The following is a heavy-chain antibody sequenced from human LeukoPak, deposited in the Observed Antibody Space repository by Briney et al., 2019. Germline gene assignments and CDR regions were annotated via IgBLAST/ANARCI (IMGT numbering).Heavy chain of an antibody. Sequence: GASVKVSCKASGYTFTTYGISWVRQAPGQGLEWMGWISAYNGNTHYAQKLQGGVTMTTDTSTSTAYMELRSLRSDDTAVYYCARAKLGYCTNGVCYSTWFDPWGQGTLVTVSS. J-gene: IGHJ5*02. CDR1: GYTFTTYG. D-gene: IGHD2-8*01. CDR3: ARAKLGYCTNGVCYSTWFDP. V-gene: IGHV1-18*01. CDR2: ISAYNGNT.